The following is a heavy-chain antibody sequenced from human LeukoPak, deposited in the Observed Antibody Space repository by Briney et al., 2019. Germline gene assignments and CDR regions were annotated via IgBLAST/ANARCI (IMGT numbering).Heavy chain of an antibody. J-gene: IGHJ4*02. V-gene: IGHV3-23*01. CDR1: GFTFSNYA. CDR2: ISGSGGTT. D-gene: IGHD3-9*01. Sequence: GRSLRLSCAASGFTFSNYAMTWVRQAPGKGLDWVSAISGSGGTTYHADSVKGRFTISRDNSKNTLHLQMNSLRAEDTALYYCAKGLINDWSALDSWGQGTLVTVSS. CDR3: AKGLINDWSALDS.